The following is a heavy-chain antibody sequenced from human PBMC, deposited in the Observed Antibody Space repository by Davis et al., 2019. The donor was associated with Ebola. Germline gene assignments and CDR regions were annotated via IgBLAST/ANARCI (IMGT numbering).Heavy chain of an antibody. CDR3: AKSFLITGSHMSEFRGVDY. Sequence: GESLKISCVASEFTFSNYGMTWVRQAPGKGLKWVSSISAGGTAPYYADSVKGRFTISRDNSKNTLSLQMDSLRADDTAVYYCAKSFLITGSHMSEFRGVDYWGQGTVVTVSS. J-gene: IGHJ4*02. CDR2: ISAGGTAP. CDR1: EFTFSNYG. V-gene: IGHV3-23*01. D-gene: IGHD2-8*02.